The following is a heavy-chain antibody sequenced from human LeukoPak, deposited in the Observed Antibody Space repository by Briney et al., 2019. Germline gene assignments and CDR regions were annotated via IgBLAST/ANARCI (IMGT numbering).Heavy chain of an antibody. V-gene: IGHV4-30-4*01. CDR1: GGSISSGDYY. Sequence: SETLSLTCTVSGGSISSGDYYWSWVRQPPGKGLEWIGYIYYSGSTYYNPSLKSRVTISVDTSKNQFSLKLSSVTAADTAVYYCAREELLLGYFDYWGQGTLVTVSS. D-gene: IGHD2-15*01. CDR3: AREELLLGYFDY. J-gene: IGHJ4*02. CDR2: IYYSGST.